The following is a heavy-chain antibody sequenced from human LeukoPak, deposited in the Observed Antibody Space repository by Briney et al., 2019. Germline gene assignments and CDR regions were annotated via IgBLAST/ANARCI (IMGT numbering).Heavy chain of an antibody. D-gene: IGHD1-26*01. Sequence: GGSLRLSCAASGFTFNRYGMSWVRQAPGKGLEWVSVVSTGGDVTYYADSVKGRFTISRDNSKNIVYLETNSLRAEDTAVYYCAKDDGVGGSKNWFDPWGQGTLVTVSS. CDR3: AKDDGVGGSKNWFDP. V-gene: IGHV3-23*01. CDR1: GFTFNRYG. CDR2: VSTGGDVT. J-gene: IGHJ5*02.